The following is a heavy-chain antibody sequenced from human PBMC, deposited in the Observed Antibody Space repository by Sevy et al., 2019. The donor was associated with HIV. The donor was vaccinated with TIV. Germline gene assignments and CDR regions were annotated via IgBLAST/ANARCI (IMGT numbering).Heavy chain of an antibody. CDR3: AREVWGPEY. CDR1: GFTFTNYW. D-gene: IGHD7-27*01. V-gene: IGHV3-7*01. Sequence: GGSLRLSCAASGFTFTNYWMTWVRQAPGKGLEWVANIKEDGSENNYGESVKGRFTISRDNAKNSVYLQMNSLRAEDTAVYYCAREVWGPEYWGQGNLVTVSS. CDR2: IKEDGSEN. J-gene: IGHJ4*02.